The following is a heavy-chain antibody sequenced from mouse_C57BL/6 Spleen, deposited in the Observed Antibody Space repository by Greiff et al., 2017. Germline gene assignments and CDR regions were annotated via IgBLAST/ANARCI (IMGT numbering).Heavy chain of an antibody. CDR2: IYPSSGNT. CDR3: ARSPTYGSSYDWDFDV. D-gene: IGHD1-1*01. CDR1: GYTFTSYG. V-gene: IGHV1-81*01. Sequence: VQLQQSGAELARPGASVKLSCKASGYTFTSYGISWVKQRTGQGLEWIGEIYPSSGNTYYNQKFKGKATLTADKSSSTAYMELSSLTSVDSAVYFGARSPTYGSSYDWDFDVWGTGTTVTVSS. J-gene: IGHJ1*03.